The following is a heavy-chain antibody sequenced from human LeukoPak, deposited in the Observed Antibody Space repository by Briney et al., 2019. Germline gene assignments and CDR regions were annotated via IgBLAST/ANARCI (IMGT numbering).Heavy chain of an antibody. CDR1: GGSISSFY. V-gene: IGHV4-59*01. CDR3: ARSHRQGGAMVRGVILGYYYFDY. J-gene: IGHJ4*02. Sequence: PSETLSLTCTVSGGSISSFYWSWIRQPPGKGLEWIGYIYYSGSTNYNPSLKSRVNISVDTSKNQFSLRLTSVTTADTAVYYCARSHRQGGAMVRGVILGYYYFDYWGQGTLVTVSS. D-gene: IGHD3-10*01. CDR2: IYYSGST.